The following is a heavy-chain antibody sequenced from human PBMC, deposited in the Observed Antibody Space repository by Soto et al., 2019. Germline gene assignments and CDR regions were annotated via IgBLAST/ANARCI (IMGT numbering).Heavy chain of an antibody. D-gene: IGHD6-6*01. CDR1: SASLSSSTYY. CDR3: ASSSPFHY. Sequence: QLQLQESGPGLVKPSETLSLTCSVSSASLSSSTYYWSWIRQPPGRGPEWIGSIYYSGNTYYKPSLKSRVSISIDTSRNQFSLKLTSVTAADTGAYYCASSSPFHYWRPGILVTVSS. J-gene: IGHJ4*02. V-gene: IGHV4-39*01. CDR2: IYYSGNT.